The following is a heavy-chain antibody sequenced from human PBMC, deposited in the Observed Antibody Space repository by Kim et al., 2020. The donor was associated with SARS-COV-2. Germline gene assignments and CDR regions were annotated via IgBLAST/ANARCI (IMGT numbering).Heavy chain of an antibody. D-gene: IGHD4-17*01. CDR2: INHSGST. V-gene: IGHV4-34*01. Sequence: SETLSLTCAVYGGSFSGYYWSWIRQPPGKGLEWIGEINHSGSTNYNPSLKSRVTISVDTSKNQFSLKLSSVTAADTAVYYCARGPSNVPTVTTTGGAFDIWGQGTMVTVSS. CDR3: ARGPSNVPTVTTTGGAFDI. J-gene: IGHJ3*02. CDR1: GGSFSGYY.